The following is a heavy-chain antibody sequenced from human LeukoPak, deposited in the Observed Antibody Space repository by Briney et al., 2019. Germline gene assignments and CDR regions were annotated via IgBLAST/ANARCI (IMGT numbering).Heavy chain of an antibody. CDR2: IKSKTDGGTT. CDR1: GFTFSNAW. D-gene: IGHD2-15*01. V-gene: IGHV3-15*01. J-gene: IGHJ3*02. Sequence: GGSLRLSCAASGFTFSNAWMSWVRQAPGKGLERVGRIKSKTDGGTTDYAAPVKGRFTISRDDSKNTLYLQMNSLKTEDTAVYYCTTGPEVVAATLAFDIWGQGTMVTVSS. CDR3: TTGPEVVAATLAFDI.